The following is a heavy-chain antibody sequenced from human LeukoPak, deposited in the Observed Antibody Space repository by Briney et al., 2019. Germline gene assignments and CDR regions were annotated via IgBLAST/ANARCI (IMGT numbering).Heavy chain of an antibody. CDR2: ITSGSSYI. CDR1: GFTFSSYN. D-gene: IGHD3-22*01. V-gene: IGHV3-21*01. J-gene: IGHJ4*02. Sequence: GGSLRLSCAASGFTFSSYNMNWVRQAPGKGLEWVSSITSGSSYIYYADSVKGRFTISRDNAKNSLYLQMNSLRAEDTAVYYCARHFYDSSGHPGIDYWGQGTQVTVSS. CDR3: ARHFYDSSGHPGIDY.